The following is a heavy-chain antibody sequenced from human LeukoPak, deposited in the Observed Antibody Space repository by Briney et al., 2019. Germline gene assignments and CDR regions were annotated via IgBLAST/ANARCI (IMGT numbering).Heavy chain of an antibody. Sequence: SETLSLTCTVSGGSLNNYYWTWIRQPAGKGLEWIGRIEPSGTNDHNPSLKSRVTMSINMSKNQFSLELISVTAADTAVYYCTRGHGWTDYWGQRTLVTVPS. D-gene: IGHD6-19*01. CDR1: GGSLNNYY. J-gene: IGHJ4*02. V-gene: IGHV4-4*07. CDR2: IEPSGTN. CDR3: TRGHGWTDY.